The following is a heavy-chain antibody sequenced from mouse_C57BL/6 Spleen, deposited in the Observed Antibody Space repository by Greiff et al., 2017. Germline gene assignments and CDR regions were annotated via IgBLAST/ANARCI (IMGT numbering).Heavy chain of an antibody. D-gene: IGHD1-1*01. CDR1: GYTFTSYT. CDR2: IDPSSGYT. J-gene: IGHJ2*01. CDR3: ARYGSSSYCFDY. Sequence: VQLQQSGAELARPGASVKMSCKASGYTFTSYTMHWVKQRPGQGLEWIGYIDPSSGYTKYNQKFKDKATVTADKSSSTAYMQLSSLTSEDYAVYYCARYGSSSYCFDYWGQGTTLTVSS. V-gene: IGHV1-4*01.